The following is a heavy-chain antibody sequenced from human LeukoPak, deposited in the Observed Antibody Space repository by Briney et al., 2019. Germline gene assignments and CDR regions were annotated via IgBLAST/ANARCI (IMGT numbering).Heavy chain of an antibody. CDR3: ARDRGSSGWYEFDY. CDR2: IKQDGSEK. D-gene: IGHD6-19*01. Sequence: TGGSLRHSCAASGFTSGTYWMSWVRQAPGEGLEWVANIKQDGSEKYYVDSVRGRFTISRDNAKNSLYLQMNSLRAEDTAVYYCARDRGSSGWYEFDYWGQGTLVTVSS. J-gene: IGHJ4*02. V-gene: IGHV3-7*01. CDR1: GFTSGTYW.